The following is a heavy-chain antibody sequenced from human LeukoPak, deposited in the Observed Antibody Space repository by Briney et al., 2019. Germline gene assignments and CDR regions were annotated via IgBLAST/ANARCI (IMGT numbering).Heavy chain of an antibody. Sequence: PGASVKVSCKASGYTFTSYGISWVRQAPGQGLEWMGWISAYNGNTNYAQKLQGRVTMTTDTSTSTAYMELRSLRSDDTAVYYCARAPPREYYDFWSGYYKSASYYYMDVWGKGTTVTVSS. CDR3: ARAPPREYYDFWSGYYKSASYYYMDV. CDR1: GYTFTSYG. D-gene: IGHD3-3*01. V-gene: IGHV1-18*01. J-gene: IGHJ6*03. CDR2: ISAYNGNT.